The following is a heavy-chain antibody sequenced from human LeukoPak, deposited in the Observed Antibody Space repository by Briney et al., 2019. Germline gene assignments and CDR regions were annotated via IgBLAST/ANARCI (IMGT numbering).Heavy chain of an antibody. J-gene: IGHJ4*02. Sequence: PSETLSLTCTVSGVSISSHYWSWIRQPPGKGLEWIGYIYSSGGTNYNPSLKSRVTIAGDTSKNQVSLKLSSVTAADTAVYYCARGNILSGYCFDFWGQGALVTASS. CDR2: IYSSGGT. V-gene: IGHV4-59*11. CDR1: GVSISSHY. D-gene: IGHD3-9*01. CDR3: ARGNILSGYCFDF.